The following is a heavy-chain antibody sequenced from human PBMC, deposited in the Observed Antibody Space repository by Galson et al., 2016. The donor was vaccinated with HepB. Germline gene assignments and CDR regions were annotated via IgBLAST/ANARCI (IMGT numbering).Heavy chain of an antibody. V-gene: IGHV1-18*04. CDR3: ARGYCSGGSCYWGDDTFQH. Sequence: SVKVSCKASGYTFSSYGFSWARQAPGQGLEWMGWISNYNGNTNYAQKLQGRVTMTTDTSTNTAYMDLRSLRSDDPAVYYCARGYCSGGSCYWGDDTFQHWGQGTLVTVSS. J-gene: IGHJ1*01. CDR1: GYTFSSYG. D-gene: IGHD2-15*01. CDR2: ISNYNGNT.